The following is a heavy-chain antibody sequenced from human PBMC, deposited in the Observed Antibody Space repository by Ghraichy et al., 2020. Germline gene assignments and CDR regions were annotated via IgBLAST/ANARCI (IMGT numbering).Heavy chain of an antibody. V-gene: IGHV4-34*01. CDR1: GGSFSGYY. CDR3: AMVVVTPEYFQH. Sequence: SQTLSLTCAVYGGSFSGYYWSWIRQPPGKGLEWIGEINHSGSTNYNPSLKSRVTISVDTSKNQFSLKLSSVTAADTAVYYCAMVVVTPEYFQHWGQGTLVTVSS. D-gene: IGHD2-21*02. J-gene: IGHJ1*01. CDR2: INHSGST.